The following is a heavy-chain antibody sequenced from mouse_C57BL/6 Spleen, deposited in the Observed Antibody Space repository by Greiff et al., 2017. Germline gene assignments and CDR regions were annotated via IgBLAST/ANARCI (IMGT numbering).Heavy chain of an antibody. Sequence: VQLQQPGAELVMPGASVKLSCKASGYTFTSYWMHWVKQRPGQGLEWIGEIDPSDSYTNYNQKFKGKSTLTVDKSSSTAYMQLSSLTSEDSAVYYCARSPSHWYFDVWGTGTTVTVSS. V-gene: IGHV1-69*01. J-gene: IGHJ1*03. CDR1: GYTFTSYW. CDR2: IDPSDSYT. CDR3: ARSPSHWYFDV.